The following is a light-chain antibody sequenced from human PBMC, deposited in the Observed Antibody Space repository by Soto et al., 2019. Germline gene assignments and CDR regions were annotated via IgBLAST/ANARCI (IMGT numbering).Light chain of an antibody. V-gene: IGKV1-17*01. J-gene: IGKJ1*01. CDR2: AAS. CDR3: QHYNSYSEA. Sequence: DFQMTQSPSSLSASVVDRRTVTRRASQVIRNDLGCFQQKPRKAPKRLIYAASSLQSGVTSRFSGSGSGTEFTLTISSLQPEDFATYYCQHYNSYSEAFGQGTKVDIK. CDR1: QVIRND.